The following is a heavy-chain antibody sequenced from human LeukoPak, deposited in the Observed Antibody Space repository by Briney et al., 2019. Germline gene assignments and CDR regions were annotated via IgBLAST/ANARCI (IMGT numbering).Heavy chain of an antibody. Sequence: SETLSLTCAVYGGSFSGYYWSWLRQPPGKGLEWIAYIFYNGNTKYNPSLKSRVTISVDTSKTQFSLKVTSVTAADTAVYYCARRPYDYVWGSYRLANNWFDPWGQGTLVTVSS. CDR3: ARRPYDYVWGSYRLANNWFDP. CDR1: GGSFSGYY. J-gene: IGHJ5*02. V-gene: IGHV4-59*12. D-gene: IGHD3-16*02. CDR2: IFYNGNT.